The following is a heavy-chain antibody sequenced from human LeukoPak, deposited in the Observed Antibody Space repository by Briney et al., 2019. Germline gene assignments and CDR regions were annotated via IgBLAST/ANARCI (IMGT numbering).Heavy chain of an antibody. CDR3: AKGVGTNKGGYYFDY. J-gene: IGHJ4*02. D-gene: IGHD1-26*01. CDR1: GFTFSSYE. V-gene: IGHV3-48*03. Sequence: PGGSLRLSCAVSGFTFSSYEMNWVRQAPGKGLEWVSYISSSGTTIYYADSVKGRFTISRDNAKNSLYLQMNSLRAEDTAVYYCAKGVGTNKGGYYFDYWGQGTPVTVSS. CDR2: ISSSGTTI.